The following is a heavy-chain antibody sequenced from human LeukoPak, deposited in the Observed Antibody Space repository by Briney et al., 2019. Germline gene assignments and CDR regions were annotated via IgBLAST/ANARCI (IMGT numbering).Heavy chain of an antibody. J-gene: IGHJ4*02. CDR2: IYYSGST. CDR1: GGSISSGDYY. Sequence: SETLSLTCTVSGGSISSGDYYWGWIRQPPGKGLEWIGYIYYSGSTYYNPSLKSRVTISVDTPKNQFSLKLSSVTAADTAVYYCARDLLNEGNHLDYWGQGTLVTVSS. CDR3: ARDLLNEGNHLDY. V-gene: IGHV4-30-4*01. D-gene: IGHD4-23*01.